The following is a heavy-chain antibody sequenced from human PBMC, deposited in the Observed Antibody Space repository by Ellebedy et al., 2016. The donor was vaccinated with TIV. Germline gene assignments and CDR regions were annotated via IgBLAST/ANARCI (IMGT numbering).Heavy chain of an antibody. CDR1: GFTFSTYG. CDR3: AKDRGGYSGFANFDY. CDR2: ITSSGGNP. J-gene: IGHJ4*02. D-gene: IGHD5-12*01. V-gene: IGHV3-23*01. Sequence: GESLKISCAASGFTFSTYGMHWVRQAPGKGLEWVSTITSSGGNPYYADSVKGRFTISRDNSRNTLFLQMNSLRAEDTAVYYCAKDRGGYSGFANFDYWGQGTLVTVSS.